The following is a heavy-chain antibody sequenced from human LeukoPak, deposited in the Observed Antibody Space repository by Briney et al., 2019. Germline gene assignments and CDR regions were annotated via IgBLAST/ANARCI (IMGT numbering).Heavy chain of an antibody. CDR2: ISAYNGNT. Sequence: GASVKVSCKASGYTFTSYGISWVGQAPGQGLEWMGWISAYNGNTNYAQKLQGRVTMTTDTSTSTAYMELRSLRSDDTAVYYCARSDDFWSGSDAFDIWGQGTMVTVSS. CDR3: ARSDDFWSGSDAFDI. CDR1: GYTFTSYG. D-gene: IGHD3-3*01. V-gene: IGHV1-18*01. J-gene: IGHJ3*02.